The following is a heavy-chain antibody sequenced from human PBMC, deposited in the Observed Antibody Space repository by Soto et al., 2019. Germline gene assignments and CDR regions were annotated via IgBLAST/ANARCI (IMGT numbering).Heavy chain of an antibody. CDR1: GGSFSGYY. Sequence: PSETLSLTCAVYGGSFSGYYWSWIRQPPGKGLEWIGEINHSGSTNYNPSLKSRVTISVDTSKNQFSLKLSSVTAADTAVYYCAREWSRDDYINRVWTHDAFDIWGQGTMVTVSS. D-gene: IGHD3-16*01. CDR2: INHSGST. CDR3: AREWSRDDYINRVWTHDAFDI. J-gene: IGHJ3*02. V-gene: IGHV4-34*01.